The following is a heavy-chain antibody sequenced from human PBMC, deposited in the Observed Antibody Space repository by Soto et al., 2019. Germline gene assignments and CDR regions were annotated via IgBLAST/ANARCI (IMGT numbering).Heavy chain of an antibody. Sequence: EVQLVESGGGLVQPGGSLSLSCAASGFTFSTYSMHCVRQAPGKGLEWISYISSSGSTIYYADSVKGRFTISRDNAKNSLYLQMNSLRAEDTALYYCARIITGTPPFDFWGQGTLVTVFS. J-gene: IGHJ4*02. CDR3: ARIITGTPPFDF. CDR2: ISSSGSTI. V-gene: IGHV3-48*01. D-gene: IGHD1-20*01. CDR1: GFTFSTYS.